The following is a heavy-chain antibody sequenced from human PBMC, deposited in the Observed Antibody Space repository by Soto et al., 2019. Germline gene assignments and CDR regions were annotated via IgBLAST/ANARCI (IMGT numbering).Heavy chain of an antibody. J-gene: IGHJ4*02. CDR2: ISAHNGNK. D-gene: IGHD3-10*01. CDR1: GYTFTSYG. Sequence: ASVKVSCKASGYTFTSYGISWVRQAPGQGLEWMGWISAHNGNKKYAQKFQGRVTITADESTSTAYMELSSLRSEDTAVYYCARDGYGSGSYYPLRRFDYWGQGTLVTVSS. V-gene: IGHV1-18*01. CDR3: ARDGYGSGSYYPLRRFDY.